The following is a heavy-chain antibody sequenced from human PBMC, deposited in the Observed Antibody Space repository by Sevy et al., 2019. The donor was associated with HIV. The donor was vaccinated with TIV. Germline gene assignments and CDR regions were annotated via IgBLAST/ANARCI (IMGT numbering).Heavy chain of an antibody. J-gene: IGHJ6*02. D-gene: IGHD3-3*01. CDR2: ISGSDDSGGDDTI. Sequence: GGSLRLSCTASGFTLSDYYMSWIRQAPGKGLQWISYISGSDDSGGDDTIYYADSVKGRFTISRDNAKNSLYLQMSSLRADDTAVYYCAKRGGQYDLGMDVWGQGTTVTVSS. CDR3: AKRGGQYDLGMDV. CDR1: GFTLSDYY. V-gene: IGHV3-11*01.